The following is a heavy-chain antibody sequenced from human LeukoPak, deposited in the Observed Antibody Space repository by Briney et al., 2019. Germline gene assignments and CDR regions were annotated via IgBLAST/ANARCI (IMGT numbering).Heavy chain of an antibody. J-gene: IGHJ6*03. CDR2: IMPLFNTA. CDR1: GGTFSSYS. Sequence: SVKVSCKASGGTFSSYSMTWVRQAPGQGLEWMGGIMPLFNTANYTQQFQGRVTITTDESTSTAYMELSSLRFEDTAMYYCARVDRYHYYLDVWGKGTTVTVSS. V-gene: IGHV1-69*05. CDR3: ARVDRYHYYLDV.